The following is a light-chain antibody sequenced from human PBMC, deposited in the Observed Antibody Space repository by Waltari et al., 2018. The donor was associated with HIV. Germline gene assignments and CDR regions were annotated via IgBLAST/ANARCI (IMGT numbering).Light chain of an antibody. CDR2: KVS. CDR1: QTLVHFDGRTY. V-gene: IGKV2-24*01. J-gene: IGKJ2*01. CDR3: MQTTQFPYT. Sequence: DILLTQSPLSSPVTLGPPASISCKSNQTLVHFDGRTYLSWLHQRPGQPPRLLISKVSDRFSGVPERFSGSGAKTEFTLKISTIEADDVGLFYCMQTTQFPYTLGQGTRVEI.